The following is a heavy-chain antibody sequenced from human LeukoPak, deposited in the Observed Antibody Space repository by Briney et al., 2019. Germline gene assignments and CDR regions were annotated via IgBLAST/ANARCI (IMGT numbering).Heavy chain of an antibody. Sequence: GGSLRLSCAASEFTFNNHDMHWVRRAPGKGLEWVAAISYDGRNKYYADSVKGRFTISRDNSKNTLNLQMNSLRTEDTAVFYCAKPRDIDSWAFDVWGQGTMVTVSS. CDR1: EFTFNNHD. V-gene: IGHV3-30*18. CDR2: ISYDGRNK. CDR3: AKPRDIDSWAFDV. D-gene: IGHD2-15*01. J-gene: IGHJ3*01.